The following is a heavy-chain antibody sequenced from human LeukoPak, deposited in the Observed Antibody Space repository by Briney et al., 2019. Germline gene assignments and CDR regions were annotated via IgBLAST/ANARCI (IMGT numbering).Heavy chain of an antibody. J-gene: IGHJ6*03. D-gene: IGHD4/OR15-4a*01. CDR3: ARLKDPYYYMDV. V-gene: IGHV3-53*01. CDR1: GFTVSSNY. CDR2: IYSGGST. Sequence: PGGSLRLSCAASGFTVSSNYMSWVRQAPGKGLEWVSVIYSGGSTYYADSVKGRFTISRDNSKNTLYLQMNSLRAEDTAVYYCARLKDPYYYMDVWGKGTTVTISS.